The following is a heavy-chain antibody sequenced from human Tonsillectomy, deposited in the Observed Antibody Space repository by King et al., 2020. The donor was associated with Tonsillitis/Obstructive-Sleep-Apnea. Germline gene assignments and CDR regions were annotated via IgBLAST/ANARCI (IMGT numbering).Heavy chain of an antibody. V-gene: IGHV4-34*01. CDR3: ARVSEAFDI. J-gene: IGHJ3*02. CDR1: GGSFRGYY. CDR2: IDHSGST. Sequence: VQLQLWGAGLLKPSETLSLTCAVYGGSFRGYYWSWIRQPPGKGLEWIGEIDHSGSTNYNPSLKSRVTISVDTSKNLFSLKVSSVTAADTAVYYCARVSEAFDIWGQGTMVTVSS.